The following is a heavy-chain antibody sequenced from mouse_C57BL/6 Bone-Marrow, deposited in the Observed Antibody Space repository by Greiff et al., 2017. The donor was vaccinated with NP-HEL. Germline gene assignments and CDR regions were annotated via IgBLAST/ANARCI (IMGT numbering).Heavy chain of an antibody. D-gene: IGHD1-1*01. J-gene: IGHJ4*01. CDR3: TTGGSSPYAMDY. V-gene: IGHV14-4*01. CDR1: GFNIKDDY. Sequence: EVQLQQSGAELVRPGASVKLSCTVSGFNIKDDYMHWVKQRPEQGLEWIGWIDPENGDTEYASKFQGQSTITADTSSNTAYLQLSSLTSEDTAVDYCTTGGSSPYAMDYWGQGTSVTVSS. CDR2: IDPENGDT.